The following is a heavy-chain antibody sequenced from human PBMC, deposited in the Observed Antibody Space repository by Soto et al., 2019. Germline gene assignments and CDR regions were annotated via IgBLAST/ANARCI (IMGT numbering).Heavy chain of an antibody. CDR2: ISSDGSST. D-gene: IGHD3-3*02. Sequence: GGSLRLSCAASGFTFSSYWMHWVRQAPGKGLVWVSRISSDGSSTYYADSVKGRFTISRDNAKNTLYLQMNSLRAEDTAVYYCARDVLGKQGYWGQGTLVTVSS. V-gene: IGHV3-74*01. J-gene: IGHJ4*02. CDR1: GFTFSSYW. CDR3: ARDVLGKQGY.